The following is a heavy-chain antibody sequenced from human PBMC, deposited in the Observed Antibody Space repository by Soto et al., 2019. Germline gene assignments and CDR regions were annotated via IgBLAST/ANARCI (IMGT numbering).Heavy chain of an antibody. CDR3: ARDMTRTVVPYFDF. Sequence: QVQLVQSGAEVKKPGSSVKVSCKASGGTFSNYVVNWVRQAPGQGLEWMGRIIPISGAANYAQKFQGRVTITADNSTSTSYMKLSSLRSEDTAVYYCARDMTRTVVPYFDFWGQGTLVTVSS. CDR1: GGTFSNYV. CDR2: IIPISGAA. J-gene: IGHJ4*02. V-gene: IGHV1-69*06. D-gene: IGHD1-7*01.